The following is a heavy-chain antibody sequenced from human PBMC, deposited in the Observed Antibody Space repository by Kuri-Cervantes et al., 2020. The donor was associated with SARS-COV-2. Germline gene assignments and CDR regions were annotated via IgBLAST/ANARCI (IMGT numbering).Heavy chain of an antibody. Sequence: GGSLRLSCAASGSTFDDYAIHWVRQAPGKGLEWVSGISWNSGSIGYADSVKGRFTISRDNAKDSLYLQMNSLRAEDTALYYCAKDSRVDDSSGYSPFDYWGQGTLVTVSS. J-gene: IGHJ4*02. V-gene: IGHV3-9*01. CDR1: GSTFDDYA. D-gene: IGHD3-22*01. CDR2: ISWNSGSI. CDR3: AKDSRVDDSSGYSPFDY.